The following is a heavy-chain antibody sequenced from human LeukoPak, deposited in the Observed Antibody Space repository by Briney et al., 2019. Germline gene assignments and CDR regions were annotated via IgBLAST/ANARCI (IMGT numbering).Heavy chain of an antibody. J-gene: IGHJ4*02. CDR3: ARTYYYGSGSYYRELYYFDY. D-gene: IGHD3-10*01. V-gene: IGHV1-8*01. CDR1: GYTFTSYG. CDR2: MNPNSGNT. Sequence: ASVKVSCKASGYTFTSYGINWVRQATGQGLEWMGWMNPNSGNTGYAQKFQGRVTMTRNTSISTAYMELSSLRSEDTAVYYCARTYYYGSGSYYRELYYFDYWGQGTLVTVSS.